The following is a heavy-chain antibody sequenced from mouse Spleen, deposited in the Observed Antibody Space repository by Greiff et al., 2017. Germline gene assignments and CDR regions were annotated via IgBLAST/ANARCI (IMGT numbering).Heavy chain of an antibody. CDR1: GFTFSSYA. CDR2: ISSGGSYT. Sequence: EVKLVESGGGLVKPGGSLKLSCAASGFTFSSYAMSWVRQTPEKRLEWVATISSGGSYTYYPDSVKGRFTISRDNAKNTLYLQMSSLRSEDTAMYYCARRTVVAGDYFDYWGQGTTLTVSS. CDR3: ARRTVVAGDYFDY. J-gene: IGHJ2*01. V-gene: IGHV5-9-1*01. D-gene: IGHD1-1*01.